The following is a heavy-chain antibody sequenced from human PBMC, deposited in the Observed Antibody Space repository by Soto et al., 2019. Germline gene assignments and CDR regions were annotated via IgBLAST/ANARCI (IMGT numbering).Heavy chain of an antibody. CDR3: AHLYYYDSSGYYSPIDY. CDR1: GFSLSTSGVG. V-gene: IGHV2-5*02. J-gene: IGHJ4*02. Sequence: QITLKESGPTLVKPTQTLTLTCTFSGFSLSTSGVGVGWIRQPPGKALEWLALIYWDDDKRYSPSLKSRLTITKDTSKNQVVLTMTNMDPVDTATYYCAHLYYYDSSGYYSPIDYWGQGTLVTVSS. CDR2: IYWDDDK. D-gene: IGHD3-22*01.